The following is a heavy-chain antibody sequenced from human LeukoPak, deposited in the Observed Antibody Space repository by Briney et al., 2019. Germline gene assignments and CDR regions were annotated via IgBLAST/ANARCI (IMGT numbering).Heavy chain of an antibody. J-gene: IGHJ4*02. Sequence: SETLSLTCTVSGGSISSYYWSWIRQPPGKGLEWIGYIYYSGSTNYNPSLKSRVTISVDTSKNQFSLKLSSVTAADTAVYYCARLSSSWSAHYFDYWGQGTLVTVSS. V-gene: IGHV4-59*08. CDR3: ARLSSSWSAHYFDY. CDR2: IYYSGST. D-gene: IGHD6-13*01. CDR1: GGSISSYY.